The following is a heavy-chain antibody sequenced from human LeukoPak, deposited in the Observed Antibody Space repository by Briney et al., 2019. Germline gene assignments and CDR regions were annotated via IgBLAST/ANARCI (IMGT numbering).Heavy chain of an antibody. J-gene: IGHJ4*02. V-gene: IGHV3-53*01. Sequence: GGSLRLSCAASGFTVSSNYMSWVRQAPGKGLEWVPIIYSGGSRYYADSAKGRFTISRDNSKNTLYLQMNTLRAEDTAVYYCARYKTAGDYFDYWGQGTLVTVSS. CDR1: GFTVSSNY. D-gene: IGHD2-21*02. CDR2: IYSGGSR. CDR3: ARYKTAGDYFDY.